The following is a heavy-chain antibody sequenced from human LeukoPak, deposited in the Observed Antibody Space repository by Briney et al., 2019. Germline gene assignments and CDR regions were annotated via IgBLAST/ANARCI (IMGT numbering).Heavy chain of an antibody. V-gene: IGHV3-48*02. CDR2: ISSTSSTI. CDR3: ARDYGSYSGSADY. Sequence: PGGSLRLSCAASGFSFSSYSMNWVRQAPGKGLEWVSYISSTSSTICYADSVKGRFTISRDNAKNSLYLQMNSLRDEDTALYYCARDYGSYSGSADYWGQGTLVTVSS. D-gene: IGHD1-26*01. J-gene: IGHJ4*02. CDR1: GFSFSSYS.